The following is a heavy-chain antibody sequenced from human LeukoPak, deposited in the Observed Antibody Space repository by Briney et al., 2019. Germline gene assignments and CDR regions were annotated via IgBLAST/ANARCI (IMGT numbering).Heavy chain of an antibody. CDR3: AERGGRLN. CDR2: ISYDGSNK. D-gene: IGHD3-16*01. J-gene: IGHJ4*02. Sequence: GGSLRPSCAASGFTFSSYGMHWVRQAPGKGLEWVAVISYDGSNKYYADSVKGRFTISRDNSKNTLYLQMNSLRAEDTAVYYCAERGGRLNWGQGTLVTVSS. V-gene: IGHV3-30*03. CDR1: GFTFSSYG.